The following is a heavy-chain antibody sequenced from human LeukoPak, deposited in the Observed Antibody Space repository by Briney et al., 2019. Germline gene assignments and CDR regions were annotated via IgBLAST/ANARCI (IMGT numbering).Heavy chain of an antibody. Sequence: GGSLRLSCAASGFTFTNYAMSWVRQAPGKGLEWVAAISYDGSKKHYADSVKGRFTISRDNSKNTLYLQMNSLRAEDTAVYYCAKVYDSSGYHPSGWYFDLWGRGTLVTVSS. CDR1: GFTFTNYA. CDR3: AKVYDSSGYHPSGWYFDL. CDR2: ISYDGSKK. V-gene: IGHV3-30*04. D-gene: IGHD3-22*01. J-gene: IGHJ2*01.